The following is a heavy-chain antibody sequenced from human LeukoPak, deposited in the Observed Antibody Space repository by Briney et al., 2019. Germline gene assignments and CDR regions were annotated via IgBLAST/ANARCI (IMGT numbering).Heavy chain of an antibody. V-gene: IGHV1-2*02. CDR3: ARAYPYYDILTGYYKVGNFDY. CDR2: INPNSGGT. Sequence: GASVKVSCKASGYTFTGYYMHWVRQAPGQGLEWMGWINPNSGGTNYAQKFQGRVTMTRDTSISTAYMELSRLRSDDTAVYYCARAYPYYDILTGYYKVGNFDYWGQGTLVTVSS. J-gene: IGHJ4*02. CDR1: GYTFTGYY. D-gene: IGHD3-9*01.